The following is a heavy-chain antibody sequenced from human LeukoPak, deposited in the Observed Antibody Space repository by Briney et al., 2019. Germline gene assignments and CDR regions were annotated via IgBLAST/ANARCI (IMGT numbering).Heavy chain of an antibody. Sequence: WESLKISRKGSGYSFTSYWIGWVRQMPGKGLEWMGIIYPGDSDTRYSPSFQGQVTISADKSISTAYLQWSSLKASDTAMYYCARQGCSSTSCYRGGYYYYMDVWGKGTTVTVSS. J-gene: IGHJ6*03. CDR2: IYPGDSDT. CDR3: ARQGCSSTSCYRGGYYYYMDV. CDR1: GYSFTSYW. D-gene: IGHD2-2*02. V-gene: IGHV5-51*01.